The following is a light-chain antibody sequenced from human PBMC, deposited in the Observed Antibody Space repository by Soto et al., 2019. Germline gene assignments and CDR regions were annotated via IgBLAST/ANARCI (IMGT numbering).Light chain of an antibody. V-gene: IGKV3-20*01. CDR1: QSVAGN. J-gene: IGKJ5*01. CDR3: QQYGNSPPGT. CDR2: DAS. Sequence: ELVMTQAPATLTESPGQTPTLSCRASQSVAGNLAWYQQKPGQAPRLLIYDASNRATGIPDRFSGSGSGADFTLTISRLEPEDFAVYFCQQYGNSPPGTLRQGTRLDI.